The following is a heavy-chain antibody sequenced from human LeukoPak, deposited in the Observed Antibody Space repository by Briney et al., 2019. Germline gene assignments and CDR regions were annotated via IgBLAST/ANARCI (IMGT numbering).Heavy chain of an antibody. J-gene: IGHJ4*02. V-gene: IGHV4-34*01. CDR1: GGSFSGYY. D-gene: IGHD3-16*02. CDR3: ARGYYDYVWGSYRYRWVPYYFDY. CDR2: IHHSGST. Sequence: KPSETLSLTCAVYGGSFSGYYWSWIRQPPGKGLEWIGEIHHSGSTNYNPSLKSRVTISVDTSKNQFSLKLSSVTAADTAVYYCARGYYDYVWGSYRYRWVPYYFDYWGQGTLVTVSS.